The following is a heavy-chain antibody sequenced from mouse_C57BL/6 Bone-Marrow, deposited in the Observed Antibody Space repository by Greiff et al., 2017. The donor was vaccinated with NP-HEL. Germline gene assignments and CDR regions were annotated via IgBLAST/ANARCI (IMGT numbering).Heavy chain of an antibody. J-gene: IGHJ1*03. CDR1: GYTFTDYY. Sequence: EVQLQQSGPELVKPGASVKISCKASGYTFTDYYMNWVKQSHGKSLEWIGDINPNNGGTSYNQKFKGKATLTVDKSSSTAYMELRSLTSEDSAVYYCARWSPGFDVWGTGTTVTVSS. CDR3: ARWSPGFDV. CDR2: INPNNGGT. V-gene: IGHV1-26*01.